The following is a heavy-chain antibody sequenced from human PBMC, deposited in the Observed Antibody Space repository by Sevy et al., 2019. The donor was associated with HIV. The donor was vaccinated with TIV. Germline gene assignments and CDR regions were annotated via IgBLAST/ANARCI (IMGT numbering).Heavy chain of an antibody. CDR2: VSRHSATV. V-gene: IGHV3-9*01. CDR1: GFNFNDYA. Sequence: GGYLRLSCAASGFNFNDYAMHWVRQIPGKGLEWISSVSRHSATVAYADSVRGRFTISRDDAKKSLYLQMDGLRPEDAAFYYCVRDKANTRWFLYYFDYWGQGTLVTVSS. J-gene: IGHJ4*02. CDR3: VRDKANTRWFLYYFDY. D-gene: IGHD3-3*01.